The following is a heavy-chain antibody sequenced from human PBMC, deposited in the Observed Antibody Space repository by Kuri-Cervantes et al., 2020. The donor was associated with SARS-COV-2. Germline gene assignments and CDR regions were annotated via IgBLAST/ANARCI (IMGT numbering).Heavy chain of an antibody. CDR2: INPNSGGT. Sequence: ASVKVSCKASGYTFTGYYMHWVRQAPGQGLEWMGWINPNSGGTNYAQKFQGWVTMTRDTSISTAYMELSRLRSDDTAVYYCARDRHPRRRYCSSTSCYGDCYYYGMDVWGQGTTVTVSS. CDR1: GYTFTGYY. J-gene: IGHJ6*02. CDR3: ARDRHPRRRYCSSTSCYGDCYYYGMDV. V-gene: IGHV1-2*04. D-gene: IGHD2-2*01.